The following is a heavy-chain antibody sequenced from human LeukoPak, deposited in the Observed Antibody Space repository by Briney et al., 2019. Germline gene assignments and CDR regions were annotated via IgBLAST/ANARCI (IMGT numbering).Heavy chain of an antibody. J-gene: IGHJ4*02. Sequence: SETLSLTCTVSGGSISSSSYYWGWIRQPPGKGLEWIGSIYYSGSTHYNPSLKSRVTISVDTSKNQFSLKLSSVTAADTAVYYCARRGDHDYYDSSGYYYVHGYYFDYWGQGTLVTVSS. V-gene: IGHV4-39*01. D-gene: IGHD3-22*01. CDR3: ARRGDHDYYDSSGYYYVHGYYFDY. CDR1: GGSISSSSYY. CDR2: IYYSGST.